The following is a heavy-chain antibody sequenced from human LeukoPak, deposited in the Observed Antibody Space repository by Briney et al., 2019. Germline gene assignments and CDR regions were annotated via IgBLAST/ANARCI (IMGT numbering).Heavy chain of an antibody. J-gene: IGHJ5*02. Sequence: SETLSLTCAVYGGSFSGYYWRWVRQPPGKGLEWVGEINHSGSNNYNPDPKSRVTISVDASKNQFSLRLSSVTAADTAVYYCARTASRGSGWFSTWGQGTLVTVPS. CDR3: ARTASRGSGWFST. D-gene: IGHD6-19*01. V-gene: IGHV4-34*01. CDR2: INHSGSN. CDR1: GGSFSGYY.